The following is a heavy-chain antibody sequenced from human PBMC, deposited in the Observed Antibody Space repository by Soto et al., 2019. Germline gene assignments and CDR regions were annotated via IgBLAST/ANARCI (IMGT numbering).Heavy chain of an antibody. CDR1: GFTFNNYG. J-gene: IGHJ3*01. D-gene: IGHD6-13*01. V-gene: IGHV3-30*18. CDR2: ISNDGGDK. CDR3: AKDQGIAASHGID. Sequence: QVQLVESGGGVVQPGRSLRLACAASGFTFNNYGMHWVRQAPGKGLEWVATISNDGGDKYYADSVKGRLTISRDNSKNTVYLQMNSLRAEDTAVYYCAKDQGIAASHGIDWGQGTMVTVSS.